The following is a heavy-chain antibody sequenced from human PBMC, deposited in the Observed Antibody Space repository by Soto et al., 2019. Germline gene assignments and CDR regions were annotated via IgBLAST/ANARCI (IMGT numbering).Heavy chain of an antibody. CDR3: AMRVGATDY. CDR1: GFTFYTSA. V-gene: IGHV3-30*03. J-gene: IGHJ4*02. Sequence: QVQLVESGGGVVQPGRSLRLSCAASGFTFYTSALHWVRQAPGKGLEWVTFISYDGNSKYYTDSVKGRFTISRDNSKNTLYLQMNSLRAEDTAVYYCAMRVGATDYWGQGTLDIVSS. D-gene: IGHD1-26*01. CDR2: ISYDGNSK.